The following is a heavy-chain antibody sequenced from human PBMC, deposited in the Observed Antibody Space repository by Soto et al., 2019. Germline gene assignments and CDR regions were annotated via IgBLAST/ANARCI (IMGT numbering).Heavy chain of an antibody. D-gene: IGHD1-26*01. CDR2: IKGDGNEI. CDR1: GFTFSSFW. Sequence: EVQLVESGGGLVQPGGSLRLSCAACGFTFSSFWMSWVRQAPGKGLEWVANIKGDGNEIYYVDSVKGRFTISRDNAKNSLYLQMNSLRADDTAVYYCARLVSAAANDYWGQGALVTVSS. V-gene: IGHV3-7*04. CDR3: ARLVSAAANDY. J-gene: IGHJ4*02.